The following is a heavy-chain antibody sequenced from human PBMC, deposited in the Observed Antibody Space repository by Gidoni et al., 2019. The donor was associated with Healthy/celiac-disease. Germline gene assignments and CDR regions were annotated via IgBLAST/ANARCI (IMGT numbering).Heavy chain of an antibody. CDR1: GGSFSGYY. D-gene: IGHD3-16*02. Sequence: QVQLQQWGAGLLTPSETLSLTCAVYGGSFSGYYWSWIRQPPGKGLDWIGEITHSGSTNYHPSLKSRVTISVDTSKNQFSLKLSSVTAADTAVYYCARARGYDYVWGSYRYTVFDYWGQGTLVTVSS. J-gene: IGHJ4*02. CDR2: ITHSGST. CDR3: ARARGYDYVWGSYRYTVFDY. V-gene: IGHV4-34*01.